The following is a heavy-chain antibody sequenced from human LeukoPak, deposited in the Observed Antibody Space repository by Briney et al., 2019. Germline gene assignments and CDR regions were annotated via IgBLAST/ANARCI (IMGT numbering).Heavy chain of an antibody. D-gene: IGHD3-3*01. Sequence: SETLSLTCTVSGGSISSYYWSWIRQPAGKGLEWIGRIYTSGSTNCNPSLKSRVTMSVDTSKNQFSLKLSSVTAADTAVYYCARDWSYDFWSGYFSGIEGYNWFDPWGQGTLVTVSS. V-gene: IGHV4-4*07. CDR3: ARDWSYDFWSGYFSGIEGYNWFDP. CDR2: IYTSGST. J-gene: IGHJ5*02. CDR1: GGSISSYY.